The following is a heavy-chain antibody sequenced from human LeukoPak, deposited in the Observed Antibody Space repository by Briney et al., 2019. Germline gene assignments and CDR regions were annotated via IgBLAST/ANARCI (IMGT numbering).Heavy chain of an antibody. J-gene: IGHJ4*02. CDR1: GFTLSSYW. Sequence: GGSLRLSCVASGFTLSSYWMSWVRQAPGKGQEWVASIKQDGSEKYYVDSVKGRFTISRDNAKNSLYLQMNSLRAEETAVYYWARPWGGGGNSSGYYFDHWGQGTLVTVSS. V-gene: IGHV3-7*05. CDR2: IKQDGSEK. D-gene: IGHD3-22*01. CDR3: ARPWGGGGNSSGYYFDH.